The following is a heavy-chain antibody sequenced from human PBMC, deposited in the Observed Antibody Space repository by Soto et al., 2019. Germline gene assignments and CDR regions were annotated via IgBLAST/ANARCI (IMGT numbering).Heavy chain of an antibody. CDR3: ARGEPGGYYYYYYGMDV. CDR2: INPNSGGT. D-gene: IGHD2-2*01. V-gene: IGHV1-2*04. Sequence: LVRVYWRGAGYAFTSYGISWVRKDPGQGLEWMGWINPNSGGTNYAQKFQGWVTMTRDTSISTAYMELSRLRSDDTAVYYCARGEPGGYYYYYYGMDVWGQGTTVTVSS. CDR1: GYAFTSYG. J-gene: IGHJ6*02.